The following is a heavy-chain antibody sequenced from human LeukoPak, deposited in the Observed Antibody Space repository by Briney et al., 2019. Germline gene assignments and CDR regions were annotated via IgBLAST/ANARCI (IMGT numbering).Heavy chain of an antibody. V-gene: IGHV3-23*01. J-gene: IGHJ4*02. CDR3: AVSSGIAVAGTLLDY. CDR2: ISGSGGST. CDR1: GFTFSSYG. Sequence: GGSLRLSCAASGFTFSSYGMHWVRQAPGKGLEWVSAISGSGGSTYYADSVKGRFTISRDNSKNTLYLQMNSLRAEDTAVYYCAVSSGIAVAGTLLDYWGQGTLVTVSS. D-gene: IGHD6-19*01.